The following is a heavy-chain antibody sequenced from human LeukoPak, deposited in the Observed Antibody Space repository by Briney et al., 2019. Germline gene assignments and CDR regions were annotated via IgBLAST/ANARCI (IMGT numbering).Heavy chain of an antibody. J-gene: IGHJ4*02. CDR3: ARDRFGDGYNSLDY. CDR2: IYYSGST. CDR1: GGSISNFY. D-gene: IGHD5-24*01. V-gene: IGHV4-59*01. Sequence: SSETLSLTCTVSGGSISNFYWSWIRQPPGKGLEWIGYIYYSGSTNYNPSLKSRVTISVDTSKNQFSLKLSSVTAADTAVYYCARDRFGDGYNSLDYWGQGTLVTVSS.